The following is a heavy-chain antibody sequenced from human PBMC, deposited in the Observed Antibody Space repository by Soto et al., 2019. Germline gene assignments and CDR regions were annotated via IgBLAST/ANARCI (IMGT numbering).Heavy chain of an antibody. D-gene: IGHD6-13*01. V-gene: IGHV4-59*01. CDR1: GGSISHYY. J-gene: IGHJ2*01. CDR3: ARGGSSWSGAWYFDL. CDR2: IYYSGSA. Sequence: SETLSLTCTVSGGSISHYYWSWIRQPPGKGLEWIGYIYYSGSANYNPSLKSRVIISVDTSKNQFSLKLSSVTAADTAVYFCARGGSSWSGAWYFDLWGRGTLVTVPS.